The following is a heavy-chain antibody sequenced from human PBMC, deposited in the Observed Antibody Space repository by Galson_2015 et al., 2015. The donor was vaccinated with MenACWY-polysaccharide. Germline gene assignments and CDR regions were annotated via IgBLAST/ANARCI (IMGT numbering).Heavy chain of an antibody. V-gene: IGHV3-7*01. D-gene: IGHD3-10*01. J-gene: IGHJ4*02. CDR3: ARERWVRGVFFDQ. CDR2: IKQDGSEK. Sequence: SLRLSCAASGFTFSNFWMSWVRQAPGKELVWVASIKQDGSEKYLVDSVKGRFTISRDNAENSLFLQMNSLRAEDTAVYYCARERWVRGVFFDQWGQGTLVTVSS. CDR1: GFTFSNFW.